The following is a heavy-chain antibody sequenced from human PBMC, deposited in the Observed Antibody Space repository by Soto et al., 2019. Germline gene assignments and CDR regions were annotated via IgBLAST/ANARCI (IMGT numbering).Heavy chain of an antibody. CDR2: IYYSGST. D-gene: IGHD3-10*01. J-gene: IGHJ4*02. Sequence: LSLTCTVSGGSISSGDYYWSWIRQPPGKGLEWIGFIYYSGSTYYNPSLKSRVTISVDTSKNQFSLKLSSVTAADTAVYYCARWWFGEFFDYWGQGTLVTVSS. CDR1: GGSISSGDYY. CDR3: ARWWFGEFFDY. V-gene: IGHV4-30-4*01.